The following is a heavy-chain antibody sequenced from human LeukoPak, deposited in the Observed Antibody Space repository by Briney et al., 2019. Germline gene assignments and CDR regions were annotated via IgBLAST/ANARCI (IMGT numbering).Heavy chain of an antibody. V-gene: IGHV1-3*01. Sequence: ASVKVSCKASGGTFSSYAISWVRQAPGQGLEWMGWIDAGNGDTRYSQKFQGRVTITRDTSASTAYIELRSLRSEDTAMYYCARGSTSDWPLDHWGQETLVTISS. CDR2: IDAGNGDT. J-gene: IGHJ4*02. D-gene: IGHD2-2*01. CDR3: ARGSTSDWPLDH. CDR1: GGTFSSYA.